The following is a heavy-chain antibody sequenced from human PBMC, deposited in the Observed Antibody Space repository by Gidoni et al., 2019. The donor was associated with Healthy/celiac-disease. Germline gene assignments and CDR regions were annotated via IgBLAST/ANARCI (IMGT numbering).Heavy chain of an antibody. CDR1: GYSFTSYW. Sequence: EVQLVQSGAEVKKPGESLKISCKGSGYSFTSYWIGWVRQMPGKGLEWMGIIYPGDSDTRYRPSFQGQVTISADKSISTAYLQWSSLKASDTAMYYCARDSSSSDYYYYGMDVWGQGTTVTVSS. J-gene: IGHJ6*02. V-gene: IGHV5-51*01. D-gene: IGHD6-6*01. CDR3: ARDSSSSDYYYYGMDV. CDR2: IYPGDSDT.